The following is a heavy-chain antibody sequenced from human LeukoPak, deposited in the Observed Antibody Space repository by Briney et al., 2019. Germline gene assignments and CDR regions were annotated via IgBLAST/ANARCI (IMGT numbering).Heavy chain of an antibody. CDR1: XXXXXXXX. V-gene: IGHV3-53*01. D-gene: IGHD2-8*01. CDR3: AREGGAGGTIDY. CDR2: XYXGXST. Sequence: GGSLRLSCAASXXXXXXXXXXXVXXXXXXXXEXVSVXYXGXSTYYADSVXGXFTISRDNSKNTLYLQMNSLRAEDTAVYYCAREGGAGGTIDYWGQGTLVTVSS. J-gene: IGHJ4*02.